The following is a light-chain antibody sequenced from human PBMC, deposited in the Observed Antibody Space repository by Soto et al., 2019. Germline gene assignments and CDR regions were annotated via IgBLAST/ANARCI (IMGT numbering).Light chain of an antibody. CDR2: DAS. Sequence: DIQLTQSPSSLSASVGDRVTITCQASQDILNYLNWYQQKPGKAPKLLIYDASKLESGVPSRFSGSGSGTDFTFTISSLQPEDIATYYCQRYDNLPITFGPGTKVEI. J-gene: IGKJ3*01. V-gene: IGKV1-33*01. CDR1: QDILNY. CDR3: QRYDNLPIT.